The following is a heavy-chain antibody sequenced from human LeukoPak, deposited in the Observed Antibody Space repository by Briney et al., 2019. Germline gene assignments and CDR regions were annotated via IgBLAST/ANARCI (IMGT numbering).Heavy chain of an antibody. J-gene: IGHJ4*02. CDR3: ATGYCSGGSCSRSFDY. D-gene: IGHD2-15*01. Sequence: GESLKISCKGSGYSFTSYWIGWVRQMPGKGLEWMGIIYPGDSDTRYSPSFQGQVTISADKSINTAYLQWSYLKASDTAIYYCATGYCSGGSCSRSFDYWGQGTLVTVSS. CDR2: IYPGDSDT. CDR1: GYSFTSYW. V-gene: IGHV5-51*01.